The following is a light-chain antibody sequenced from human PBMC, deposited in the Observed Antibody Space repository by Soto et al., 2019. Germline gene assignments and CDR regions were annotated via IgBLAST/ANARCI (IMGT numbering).Light chain of an antibody. CDR1: SGDIGSYNR. CDR3: SSYTSSSPYVV. V-gene: IGLV2-14*01. Sequence: QSALTQPASVSGSPGQSITISCTGTSGDIGSYNRVSWYQQHPGKAPKLMIYEVSNRPSGVSNRFSGSKSGNTASLTISGLQAEDEADYYCSSYTSSSPYVVFGGGTKLTVL. J-gene: IGLJ2*01. CDR2: EVS.